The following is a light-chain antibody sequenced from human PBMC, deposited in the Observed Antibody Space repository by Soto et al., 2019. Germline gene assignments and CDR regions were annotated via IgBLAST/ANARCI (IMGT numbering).Light chain of an antibody. Sequence: QSVLTQPPSVSGAPGQRVTISCTGSASNIGADYDAHWYQQLPGAAPQLLIYCNTNRPSGVPDRISGSKSGASAYLSITGLQAEDEADYYCQAYDRSLNGWVFGGGTKVTVL. V-gene: IGLV1-40*01. CDR3: QAYDRSLNGWV. CDR1: ASNIGADYD. CDR2: CNT. J-gene: IGLJ3*02.